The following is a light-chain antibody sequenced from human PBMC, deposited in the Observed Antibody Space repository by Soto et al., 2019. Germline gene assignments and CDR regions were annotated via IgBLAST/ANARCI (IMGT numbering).Light chain of an antibody. Sequence: QSVLTQPPSVSGAPGQRVTTSCTGSSSNIGAGYDVHWYQQLPGTAPKLLIYRNSNRPSGVPDRYSGSKSGTSASLAITGLQAEDEADYYCQSCDSSLSGAGVFGTGTKLTVL. CDR1: SSNIGAGYD. J-gene: IGLJ1*01. CDR3: QSCDSSLSGAGV. V-gene: IGLV1-40*01. CDR2: RNS.